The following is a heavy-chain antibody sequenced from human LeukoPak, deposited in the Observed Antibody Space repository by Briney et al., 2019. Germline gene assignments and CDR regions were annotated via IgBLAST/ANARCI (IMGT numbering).Heavy chain of an antibody. D-gene: IGHD5-18*01. V-gene: IGHV4-59*08. J-gene: IGHJ5*02. Sequence: SETLSLTCTVSGGSISSYYWSWIRQPPGKGLEWIGYIYYSGSTNYNPSLKSRVTISVDTCKNLFSLKLSSVTAADTAVYYCARTGYSYGLNWFDPWGQGTLVTVSS. CDR1: GGSISSYY. CDR2: IYYSGST. CDR3: ARTGYSYGLNWFDP.